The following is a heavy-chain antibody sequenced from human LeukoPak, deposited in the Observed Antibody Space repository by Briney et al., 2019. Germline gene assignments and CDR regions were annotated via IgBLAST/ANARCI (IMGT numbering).Heavy chain of an antibody. CDR3: AKAEEPYDFWSGYGALFDY. D-gene: IGHD3-3*01. V-gene: IGHV3-30*18. Sequence: GGSLRLSCAASGFTFSSYGMHWVRQAPGKGLEWVAVISYDGSNKYYADSVKGRFTISRDNSKNTLYLQMNSLRAEDTALYYCAKAEEPYDFWSGYGALFDYWGQGTLVTVSS. CDR2: ISYDGSNK. CDR1: GFTFSSYG. J-gene: IGHJ4*02.